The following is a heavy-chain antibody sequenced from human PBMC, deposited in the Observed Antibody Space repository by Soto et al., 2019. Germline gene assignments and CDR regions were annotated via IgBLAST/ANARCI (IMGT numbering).Heavy chain of an antibody. V-gene: IGHV3-11*01. D-gene: IGHD4-17*01. Sequence: QVQLVESGGGLVKPGGSLRLSCAAAGFTFSDYYMSWIRQAPGKGLEWVSYISSSGSTIYYADSVKGRFTISRDNAKNSLYLQMNILRAEDTAVYYCARAVTTSHYWYFDLWGRGTLVTVSS. CDR2: ISSSGSTI. CDR1: GFTFSDYY. CDR3: ARAVTTSHYWYFDL. J-gene: IGHJ2*01.